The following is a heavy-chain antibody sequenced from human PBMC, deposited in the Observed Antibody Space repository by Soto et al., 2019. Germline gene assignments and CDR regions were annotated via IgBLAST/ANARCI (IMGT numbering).Heavy chain of an antibody. Sequence: QVQLVQSGAEVKKPGASVKVSCKASGYTFTSYDINWVRQATGQGLEYLGWMNPNSGNTGYVQKFQGRVTMTRDTDKSTPKMELSSLRSEDTAVYYCARGIKYGDYSTWFDPWGQGTLVTVSS. J-gene: IGHJ5*02. CDR3: ARGIKYGDYSTWFDP. D-gene: IGHD4-17*01. V-gene: IGHV1-8*01. CDR1: GYTFTSYD. CDR2: MNPNSGNT.